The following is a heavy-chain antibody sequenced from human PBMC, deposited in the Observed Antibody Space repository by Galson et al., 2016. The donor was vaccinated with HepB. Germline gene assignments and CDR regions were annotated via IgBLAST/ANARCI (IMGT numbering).Heavy chain of an antibody. J-gene: IGHJ4*02. D-gene: IGHD5-24*01. V-gene: IGHV3-7*01. CDR3: AREGLADGSYFDY. CDR1: GFTFRNYW. CDR2: IKEDGREQ. Sequence: SLRLSCAASGFTFRNYWMTWVRQAPGKGLEWVANIKEDGREQYYVDSVRGRFTISRDSARSTLYLRMNSLRAEDTAVYYCAREGLADGSYFDYWGLGALVTVSS.